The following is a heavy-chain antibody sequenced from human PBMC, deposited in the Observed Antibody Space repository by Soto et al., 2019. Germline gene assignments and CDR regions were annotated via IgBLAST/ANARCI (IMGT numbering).Heavy chain of an antibody. V-gene: IGHV3-48*03. CDR1: GFTCSSYE. CDR3: ARDHEVTMVRGVIDYNYYGMDV. CDR2: ISSSGSTI. Sequence: PGGSLRVSCAASGFTCSSYEMNWVGQAPGKGLEWVSDISSSGSTIYYADSVKGRFTISRDNAKNSLFLQMNSLRAEDTAVYYCARDHEVTMVRGVIDYNYYGMDVWGQGTTVTVSS. D-gene: IGHD3-10*01. J-gene: IGHJ6*02.